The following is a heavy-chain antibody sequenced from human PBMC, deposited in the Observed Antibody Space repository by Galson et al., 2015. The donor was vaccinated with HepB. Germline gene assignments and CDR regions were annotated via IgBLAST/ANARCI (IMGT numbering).Heavy chain of an antibody. CDR1: GFSFSTYT. V-gene: IGHV3-21*01. J-gene: IGHJ5*02. CDR2: ISTSSSYI. CDR3: ARVGGSGSYFRTSDWFDP. Sequence: SLRLSCAASGFSFSTYTMNWVRQAPGKGLEWVSSISTSSSYIYYGDSVQGRFTISRDNAKNSLYLQMNGLRAEDTAVYYCARVGGSGSYFRTSDWFDPWGQGTLVTVSS. D-gene: IGHD3-10*01.